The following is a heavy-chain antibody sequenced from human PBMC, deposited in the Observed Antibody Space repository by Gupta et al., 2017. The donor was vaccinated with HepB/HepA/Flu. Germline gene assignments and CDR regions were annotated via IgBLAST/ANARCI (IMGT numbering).Heavy chain of an antibody. D-gene: IGHD6-13*01. CDR1: GFTVSSYA. CDR2: ISYDGSNK. V-gene: IGHV3-30-3*01. CDR3: ARGSWSPGPDYYYYGMDV. J-gene: IGHJ6*02. Sequence: QVQLVESGGGVVQPGRSLRLSCAASGFTVSSYALHWVRQAPGKGLEWVAVISYDGSNKYYADSVKGRFTISRDNSKNTLYLQMNSLRAEDTTVYYCARGSWSPGPDYYYYGMDVWGQGTTVTVSS.